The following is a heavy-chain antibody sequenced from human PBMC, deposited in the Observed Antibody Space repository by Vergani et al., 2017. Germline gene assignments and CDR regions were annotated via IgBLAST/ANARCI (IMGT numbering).Heavy chain of an antibody. CDR3: ARAKVAASLDY. Sequence: QLQLQESGPGLVKPSQTLSLTCTVSGGSISSGGYSWSWIRQHPGKGLEWIGYIYYSGSTYSNPSLKSRVTISVDTSKNQFSLKLSSVTAADTAVYYCARAKVAASLDYWGQGTLVTVSS. V-gene: IGHV4-31*03. D-gene: IGHD2-15*01. J-gene: IGHJ4*02. CDR2: IYYSGST. CDR1: GGSISSGGYS.